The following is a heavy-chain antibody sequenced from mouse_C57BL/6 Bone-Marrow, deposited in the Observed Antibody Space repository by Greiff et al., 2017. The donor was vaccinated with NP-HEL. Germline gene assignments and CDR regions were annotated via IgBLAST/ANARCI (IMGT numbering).Heavy chain of an antibody. Sequence: VHLVESGAELARPGASVKLSCKASGYTFTSYGISWVKQRTGQGLEWIGEIYPRSGNTYYNEKFKGKATLTADKSSSTAYMELRSLTSEDSAVYFCARSDYGNYVENWYFDVWGTGTTVTVSS. CDR2: IYPRSGNT. CDR1: GYTFTSYG. D-gene: IGHD2-1*01. J-gene: IGHJ1*03. CDR3: ARSDYGNYVENWYFDV. V-gene: IGHV1-81*01.